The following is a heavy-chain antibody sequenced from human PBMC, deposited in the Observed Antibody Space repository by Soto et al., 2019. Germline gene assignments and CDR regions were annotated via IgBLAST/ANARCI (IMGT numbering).Heavy chain of an antibody. D-gene: IGHD2-2*02. CDR3: ARMAAVPIHSSAL. Sequence: EVQLVESGGGLVKPGGSLRLSCAASGFTFSSHSVNWVRQAPGKGLEWVSGITATSSFIYYADSVKGRFTISRDTAKHSLCLPMDSLRAVDTALYSCARMAAVPIHSSALWRRGTVVSVSS. CDR2: ITATSSFI. J-gene: IGHJ2*01. V-gene: IGHV3-21*01. CDR1: GFTFSSHS.